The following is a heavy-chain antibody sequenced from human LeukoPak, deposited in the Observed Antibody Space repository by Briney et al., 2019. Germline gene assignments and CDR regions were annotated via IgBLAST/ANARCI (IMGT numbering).Heavy chain of an antibody. CDR1: GGSISSNY. CDR3: ARGLGSSTSNWFDP. CDR2: AYYSGGP. J-gene: IGHJ5*02. V-gene: IGHV4-59*06. Sequence: ASETLSLTCTVSGGSISSNYWSWIRQPPGKGLEWIGHAYYSGGPRHNPSLESRLTISVDTNKNQFSLKLSSVTAADTAIYFCARGLGSSTSNWFDPWGQGTLVTVSS. D-gene: IGHD6-13*01.